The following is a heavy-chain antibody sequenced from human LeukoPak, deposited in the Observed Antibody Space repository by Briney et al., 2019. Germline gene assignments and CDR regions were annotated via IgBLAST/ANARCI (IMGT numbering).Heavy chain of an antibody. CDR3: ARGTLWRELLNY. V-gene: IGHV3-21*01. J-gene: IGHJ4*02. CDR2: ISSSSSYI. CDR1: GFTFSSYS. Sequence: GGSLRLSCAASGFTFSSYSMNWVRQAPGKGLEWVSSISSSSSYIYYADSVKGRFTIPRDNAKNSLYLQMNSLRAEDTAVYYCARGTLWRELLNYWGQGTLVTVSS. D-gene: IGHD1-26*01.